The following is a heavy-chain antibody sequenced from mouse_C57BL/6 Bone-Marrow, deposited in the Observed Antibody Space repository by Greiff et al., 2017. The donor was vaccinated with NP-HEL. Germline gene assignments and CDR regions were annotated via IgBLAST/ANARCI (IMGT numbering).Heavy chain of an antibody. CDR1: GYTFTSYW. J-gene: IGHJ1*03. V-gene: IGHV1-64*01. D-gene: IGHD1-1*01. Sequence: VQLQQPGAELVKPGASVKLSCKASGYTFTSYWMHWVKQRPGQGLEWIGMMHPNSGSTNYNEKFKSKATLTVDQSSSTAYMQLSSLTSEDSAVYYCAVRLITTVVRYWYFDVWGTGTTVTVSS. CDR3: AVRLITTVVRYWYFDV. CDR2: MHPNSGST.